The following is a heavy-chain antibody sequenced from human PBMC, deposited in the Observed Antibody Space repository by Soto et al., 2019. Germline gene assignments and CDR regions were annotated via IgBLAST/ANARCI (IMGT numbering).Heavy chain of an antibody. V-gene: IGHV3-21*01. J-gene: IGHJ6*02. CDR1: GFTFSSYS. D-gene: IGHD3-10*01. Sequence: GGSLRLSCAASGFTFSSYSMNWVRQAPGKGLEWVSSISSSSSYIYYADSVKGRFTISRDNAKNSLYLQMNSLRAEDTAVYYCARDREPITMVRGVIIPDYYYYGMDVWGQGTTVTVSS. CDR3: ARDREPITMVRGVIIPDYYYYGMDV. CDR2: ISSSSSYI.